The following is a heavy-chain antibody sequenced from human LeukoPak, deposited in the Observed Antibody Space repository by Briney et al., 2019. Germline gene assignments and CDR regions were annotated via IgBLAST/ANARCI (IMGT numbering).Heavy chain of an antibody. CDR1: GGSISSYY. J-gene: IGHJ4*02. CDR2: IYYSGST. Sequence: SETLSLTCTVSGGSISSYYWSWIRQPPGKGLEWIGYIYYSGSTNYNPSLKSRVTISVDTSKNQFSLKLSSVTAADTAVYYCARVLRWFGEFPSYYFDYWGQGTLVTVSS. D-gene: IGHD3-10*01. CDR3: ARVLRWFGEFPSYYFDY. V-gene: IGHV4-59*01.